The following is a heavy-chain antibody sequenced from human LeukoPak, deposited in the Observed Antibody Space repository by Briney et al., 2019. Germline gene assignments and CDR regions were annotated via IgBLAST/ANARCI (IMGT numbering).Heavy chain of an antibody. J-gene: IGHJ5*02. CDR3: ARREFVIYCSGGSCYTDNWFDP. D-gene: IGHD2-15*01. CDR1: DASFSSSSYY. CDR2: IYYTGST. Sequence: SETLSLTCTVSDASFSSSSYYWGWIRQPPGTGLDWIGSIYYTGSTYYNPSLKSRLTISADTSKNQFSLKLSSVTAADTAVYYCARREFVIYCSGGSCYTDNWFDPWGQGTLVTVSS. V-gene: IGHV4-39*01.